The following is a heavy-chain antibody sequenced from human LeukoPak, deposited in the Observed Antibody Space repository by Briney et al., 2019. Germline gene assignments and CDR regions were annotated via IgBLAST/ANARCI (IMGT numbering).Heavy chain of an antibody. CDR1: GYSFANFG. CDR2: ISAYNGHT. J-gene: IGHJ4*02. CDR3: ARDLGYGDYGY. D-gene: IGHD4-17*01. V-gene: IGHV1-18*01. Sequence: ASVKVSCKASGYSFANFGISWVRQAPGQGLEWMGWISAYNGHTKYAQNLQGRLTMTTDTSTSTAYMELRSLRADDTAVYYCARDLGYGDYGYWGQGTLVTVSS.